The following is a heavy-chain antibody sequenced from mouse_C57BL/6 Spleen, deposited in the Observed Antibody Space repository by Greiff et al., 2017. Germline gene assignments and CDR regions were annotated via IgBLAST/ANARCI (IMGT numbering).Heavy chain of an antibody. CDR1: GYAFTNYL. V-gene: IGHV1-54*01. Sequence: VQLQQSGAELVRPGTSVKVSCKASGYAFTNYLIEWVKQRPGQGLEWIGVINPGSGGTNYNEKFKGKATLTADKSSSTAYMQLSSLTSEDSAVYVCAREGDGYYEVLDYWGQGTTLTVSS. J-gene: IGHJ2*01. CDR3: AREGDGYYEVLDY. D-gene: IGHD2-3*01. CDR2: INPGSGGT.